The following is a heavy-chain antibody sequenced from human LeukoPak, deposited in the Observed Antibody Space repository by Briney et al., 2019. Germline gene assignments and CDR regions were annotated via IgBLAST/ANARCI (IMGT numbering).Heavy chain of an antibody. J-gene: IGHJ6*03. CDR2: IYTSGST. Sequence: PSQTLSLTCTVSGGSISSGSYYWSWIRQPAGKGLEWIGRIYTSGSTNYNPSLKSRVTISVDTSKNQFSLKLSSVTAADTAVYYCARGSFCSSTSCYNYYYYMDVWGQGTLVTVSS. V-gene: IGHV4-61*02. D-gene: IGHD2-2*01. CDR1: GGSISSGSYY. CDR3: ARGSFCSSTSCYNYYYYMDV.